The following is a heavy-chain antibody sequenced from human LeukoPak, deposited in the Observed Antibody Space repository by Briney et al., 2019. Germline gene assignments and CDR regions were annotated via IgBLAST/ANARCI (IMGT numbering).Heavy chain of an antibody. CDR3: ARDRTDTAMVGFDY. J-gene: IGHJ4*02. CDR1: GGSVSSGSYY. V-gene: IGHV4-61*01. D-gene: IGHD5-18*01. Sequence: SETLSLTCTVSGGSVSSGSYYWSWIRQPPGKGLEWIGYIYYSGSTNYNPSLKSRVTISVDTSKNQFSLKLSSVTAADTAVYYCARDRTDTAMVGFDYWGQGTLVTVSS. CDR2: IYYSGST.